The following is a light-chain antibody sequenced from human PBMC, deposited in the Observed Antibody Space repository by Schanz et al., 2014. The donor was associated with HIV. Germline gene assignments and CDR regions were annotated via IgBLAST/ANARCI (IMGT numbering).Light chain of an antibody. J-gene: IGKJ4*01. CDR3: QQYGSSPFT. V-gene: IGKV3-20*01. CDR1: QSVKSNF. CDR2: GAS. Sequence: EIVLTQSPGSLSLSPGERGTLSCRASQSVKSNFIGWYQQKPGQAPRLLIFGASSRATGIPDRFSGGGSGTDFTLTISGLEPEDFAVYYCQQYGSSPFTFGGGTKVEIK.